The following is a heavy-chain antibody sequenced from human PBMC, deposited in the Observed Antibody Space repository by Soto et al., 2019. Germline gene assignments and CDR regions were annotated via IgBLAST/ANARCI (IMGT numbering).Heavy chain of an antibody. CDR1: GFSLSTSGVG. D-gene: IGHD6-13*01. J-gene: IGHJ4*02. CDR2: IYWDDDK. V-gene: IGHV2-5*02. CDR3: AHRRGSSRWDFVGYFYY. Sequence: QITLKESGPTLVKPTQTLTLTCTFSGFSLSTSGVGVGWIRQPPGKALEWLALIYWDDDKRYSPSLKSRLTITKDTSKNQVVLNMTHLGPVDTATYYCAHRRGSSRWDFVGYFYYWGQGTLVTVSS.